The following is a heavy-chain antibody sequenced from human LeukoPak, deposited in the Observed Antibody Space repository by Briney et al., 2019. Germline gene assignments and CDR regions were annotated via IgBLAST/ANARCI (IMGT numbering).Heavy chain of an antibody. D-gene: IGHD1-14*01. CDR3: ARDRHPNPEIRKYNWFDP. CDR2: IIPIFGTA. Sequence: SVKVSCKASGGTFSSYAISWVRQAPGQGLEWMGGIIPIFGTANYAQKFQGRVTITADESTSTAYMELSSLRAEDTAVYYCARDRHPNPEIRKYNWFDPWGQGTLVTVSS. V-gene: IGHV1-69*13. J-gene: IGHJ5*02. CDR1: GGTFSSYA.